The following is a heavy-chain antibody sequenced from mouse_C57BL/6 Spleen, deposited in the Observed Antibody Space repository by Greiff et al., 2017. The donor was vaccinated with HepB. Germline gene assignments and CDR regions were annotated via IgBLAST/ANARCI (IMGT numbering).Heavy chain of an antibody. CDR2: INPNNGGT. CDR1: GYTFTDYN. V-gene: IGHV1-18*01. Sequence: EVQLQQSGPELVKPGASVKIPCKASGYTFTDYNMDWVKQSHGKSLEWIGDINPNNGGTIYNQKFKGKATLTVDKSSSTAYMELRSLTSEDTAVYYCARITTVKVLDVWGTGTTVTVSS. D-gene: IGHD1-1*01. J-gene: IGHJ1*03. CDR3: ARITTVKVLDV.